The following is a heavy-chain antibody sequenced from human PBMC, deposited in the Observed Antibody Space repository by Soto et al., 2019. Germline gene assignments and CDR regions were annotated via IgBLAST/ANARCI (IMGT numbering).Heavy chain of an antibody. V-gene: IGHV3-23*01. Sequence: EVQLLESGGGLVQPGGSLRLSCAASGFTFNTFEMSWVRQAPGRGLEWVSFISTDSSRAYYADAVKGRFTISRDNSKHTLYLQMNSLRAEDTAVYACVNGGWLDFWGQGTLVTVSS. J-gene: IGHJ5*01. CDR3: VNGGWLDF. CDR1: GFTFNTFE. D-gene: IGHD3-10*01. CDR2: ISTDSSRA.